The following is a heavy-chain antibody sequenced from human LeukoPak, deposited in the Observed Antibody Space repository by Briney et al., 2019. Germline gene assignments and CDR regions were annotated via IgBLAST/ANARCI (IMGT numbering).Heavy chain of an antibody. V-gene: IGHV3-48*04. CDR2: ISSSSSTI. D-gene: IGHD3-10*01. Sequence: GGSLRLSCAASGFTFSSYSMNWVRQAPGKGLEWVSYISSSSSTIYYADSVKGRFTISRDNAKNSLYLQMNSLRAEDTAVYYCARDGLLWFGELLVTFQHWGQGTLVTVSS. CDR3: ARDGLLWFGELLVTFQH. J-gene: IGHJ1*01. CDR1: GFTFSSYS.